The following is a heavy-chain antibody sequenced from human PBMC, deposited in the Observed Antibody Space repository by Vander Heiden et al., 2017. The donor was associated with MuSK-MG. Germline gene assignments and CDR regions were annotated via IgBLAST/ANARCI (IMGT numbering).Heavy chain of an antibody. CDR1: GFTFSSYA. D-gene: IGHD3-22*01. V-gene: IGHV3-23*01. CDR2: ISGGGGNT. CDR3: TKEGPNYYDSSGYPTD. J-gene: IGHJ4*02. Sequence: EVQLLESGGGLVQPGGSLRLSCAASGFTFSSYAMSWVRQAQGKGLEWVSAISGGGGNTYYADSVKGRFTISRDNSKNTLYLQMSSLRAEDTAVYYCTKEGPNYYDSSGYPTDWGQGTLVTVSS.